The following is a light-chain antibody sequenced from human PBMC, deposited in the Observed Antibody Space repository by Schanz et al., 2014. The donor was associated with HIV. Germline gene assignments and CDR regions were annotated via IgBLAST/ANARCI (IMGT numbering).Light chain of an antibody. CDR2: EGS. Sequence: QSALTQPASVSGSPGQSITISCTGTSSDVGGYKYVSWYQQYPGKAPKIMIYEGSKRPSGVSNRFSGSKSGNTASLTISGLQAEDEADYYCSSYAGTTTLVVFGGGTKLTVL. J-gene: IGLJ2*01. CDR1: SSDVGGYKY. V-gene: IGLV2-23*01. CDR3: SSYAGTTTLVV.